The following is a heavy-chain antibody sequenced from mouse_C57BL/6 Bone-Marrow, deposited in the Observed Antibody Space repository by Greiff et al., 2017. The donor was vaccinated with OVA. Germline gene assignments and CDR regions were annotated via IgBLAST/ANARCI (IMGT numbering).Heavy chain of an antibody. CDR2: INPGSGST. Sequence: VQLQQSGAELVRPGASVKLSCKASGYTFTSYGISWVKQRPGQGLEWIGDINPGSGSTSYNEKFKGKAILTADKSSSTAYMQLRSLTSEDSAVYYCARTGLGSNHWDDWGKGTSVTVSS. J-gene: IGHJ4*01. D-gene: IGHD1-1*01. CDR3: ARTGLGSNHWDD. CDR1: GYTFTSYG. V-gene: IGHV1-81*01.